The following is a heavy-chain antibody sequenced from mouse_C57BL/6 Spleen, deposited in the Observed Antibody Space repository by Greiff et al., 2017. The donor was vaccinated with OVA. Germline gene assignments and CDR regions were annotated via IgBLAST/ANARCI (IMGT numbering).Heavy chain of an antibody. J-gene: IGHJ2*01. V-gene: IGHV1-9*01. CDR1: GYTFTGYW. CDR2: ILPGSGST. D-gene: IGHD1-1*01. Sequence: VQLQQSGAELMKPGASVKLSCKATGYTFTGYWIEWVKQRPGHGLEWIGEILPGSGSTNYNEKFKGKATFTADTSSNTAYMHSSSLTTEDSAIYYCACPITTVVAADDYWGQGTTLTVSS. CDR3: ACPITTVVAADDY.